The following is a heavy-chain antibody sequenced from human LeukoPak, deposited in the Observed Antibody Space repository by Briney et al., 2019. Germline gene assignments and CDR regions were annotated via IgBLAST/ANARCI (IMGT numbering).Heavy chain of an antibody. CDR2: IKQDGSEK. CDR1: GFTFSSSA. D-gene: IGHD5-24*01. V-gene: IGHV3-7*01. Sequence: GGSLRLSCAASGFTFSSSAMSWVRQAPGKGLEWVACIKQDGSEKYYVDSVKGRFTISRDNAKNSLYLQMNTLRAEDTAVYYCANVGDVYKDAFDIWGQGTMVTVSS. J-gene: IGHJ3*02. CDR3: ANVGDVYKDAFDI.